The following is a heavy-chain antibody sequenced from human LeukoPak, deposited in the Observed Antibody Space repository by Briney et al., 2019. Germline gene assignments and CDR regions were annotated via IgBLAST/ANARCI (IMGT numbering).Heavy chain of an antibody. V-gene: IGHV1-8*01. CDR1: GYTFTSYD. J-gene: IGHJ1*01. Sequence: ASVKVSCKASGYTFTSYDINWVRQATGQGLEWMGWMNLNSGNTGYAQKFQGRVTMTRNTSISTAYMELSSLRSEDTAVYYCARGTIAVAGAEYFQHWGQGTLVTVSS. D-gene: IGHD6-19*01. CDR3: ARGTIAVAGAEYFQH. CDR2: MNLNSGNT.